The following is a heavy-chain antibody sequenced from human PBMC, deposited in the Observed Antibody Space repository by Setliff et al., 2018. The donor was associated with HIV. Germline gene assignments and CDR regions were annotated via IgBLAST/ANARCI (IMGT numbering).Heavy chain of an antibody. Sequence: PSETLSLTCAVSGYSISSGYYWGWIRQPPGKGLEWIGSIYHSGNTYYNPSLKSRVTISLDTSKNQFSLKLSSVTAADTAVYYCARAVQLGYFDYWGQG. V-gene: IGHV4-38-2*01. CDR1: GYSISSGYY. CDR3: ARAVQLGYFDY. J-gene: IGHJ4*02. D-gene: IGHD6-6*01. CDR2: IYHSGNT.